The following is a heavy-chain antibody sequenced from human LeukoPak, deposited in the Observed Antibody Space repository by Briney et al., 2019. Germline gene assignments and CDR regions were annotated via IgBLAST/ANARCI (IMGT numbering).Heavy chain of an antibody. J-gene: IGHJ5*02. D-gene: IGHD1-26*01. V-gene: IGHV4-59*01. Sequence: KPPETLSVTCTVSGGSSSDYSWSWIRQSPGKGLEWIGNIYNSGSTRYNPSLESRLTISRDTSRNQLFLKLSSVTAADTAVYFCARALADVDTKGSAWLDPWGQGTLVTVSS. CDR3: ARALADVDTKGSAWLDP. CDR1: GGSSSDYS. CDR2: IYNSGST.